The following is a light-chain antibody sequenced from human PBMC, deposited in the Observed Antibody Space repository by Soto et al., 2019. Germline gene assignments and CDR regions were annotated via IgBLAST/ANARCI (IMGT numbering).Light chain of an antibody. J-gene: IGKJ1*01. CDR2: GAS. CDR3: QQYHNWWT. Sequence: VVMTQSPGTLSVYPGERAPRSCRARQRITSNLAWYQQKPGQAPRLLIYGASTRATGIPARFSGSGSGTEFTLTISSLQSEDFAVYYCQQYHNWWTFGQGAKVDIK. V-gene: IGKV3-15*01. CDR1: QRITSN.